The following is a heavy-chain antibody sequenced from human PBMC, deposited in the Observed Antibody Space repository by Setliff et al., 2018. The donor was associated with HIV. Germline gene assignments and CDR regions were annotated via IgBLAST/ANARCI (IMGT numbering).Heavy chain of an antibody. CDR2: ISYRSSYI. CDR1: GFTFSTSC. Sequence: GGSLRLSCAGSGFTFSTSCMHWVRRAPGTGLEWISSISYRSSYIYYSDSVKGRFTISRDDAENSLFLQLDSLRDEDTAVYYCARSRSGLWAIDNWGQGALVTVSS. J-gene: IGHJ4*02. V-gene: IGHV3-21*01. D-gene: IGHD6-19*01. CDR3: ARSRSGLWAIDN.